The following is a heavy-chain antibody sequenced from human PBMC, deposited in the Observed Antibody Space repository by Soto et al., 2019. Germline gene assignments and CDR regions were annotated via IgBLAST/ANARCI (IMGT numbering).Heavy chain of an antibody. CDR3: ARVGSSGWFYYYYRMDV. D-gene: IGHD6-19*01. CDR1: GGSLSRCGYY. J-gene: IGHJ6*02. Sequence: TLSLTCTVPGGSLSRCGYYWGWVRHHPGKGLEWIGYIYYSGSTYYNPSLKSRVTISVDTSKNQFSLKLSSVTAAGTAVYYCARVGSSGWFYYYYRMDVWGQATTVTVSS. CDR2: IYYSGST. V-gene: IGHV4-31*03.